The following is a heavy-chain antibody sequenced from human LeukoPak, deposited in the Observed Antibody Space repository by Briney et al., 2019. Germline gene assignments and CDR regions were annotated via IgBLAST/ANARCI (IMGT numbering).Heavy chain of an antibody. V-gene: IGHV4-38-2*02. CDR1: GYSISSGYY. CDR2: IYHSGST. J-gene: IGHJ4*02. CDR3: TRYYDSSGADY. D-gene: IGHD3-22*01. Sequence: SETLSLTCTVSGYSISSGYYWGWIRQPPGKGLEGIGSIYHSGSTYYNPSLKSRVTISVDTSKNQFSLTLTSVTAADTAVYYCTRYYDSSGADYWGQGTLVTVSS.